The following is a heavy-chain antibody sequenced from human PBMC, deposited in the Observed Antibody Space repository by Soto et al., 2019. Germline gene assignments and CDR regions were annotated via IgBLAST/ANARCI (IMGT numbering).Heavy chain of an antibody. Sequence: SSETLSLTCAVSGVSISSGNWWTWVRQSPPRGLEYIGEIFHDGTANYYPSFERRVAISVDTSKNQFSLKLTSVTAADTAIYFCARLVYDTRLNYMYFDFWGQGTLVTVSS. CDR2: IFHDGTA. CDR3: ARLVYDTRLNYMYFDF. J-gene: IGHJ4*02. CDR1: GVSISSGNW. V-gene: IGHV4-4*02. D-gene: IGHD3-10*01.